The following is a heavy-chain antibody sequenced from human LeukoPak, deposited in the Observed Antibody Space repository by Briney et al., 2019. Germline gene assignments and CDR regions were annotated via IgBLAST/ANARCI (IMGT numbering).Heavy chain of an antibody. Sequence: SETLSLTCTVSGGSISSSSYYWGWIRQPPGKGLEWIGSIYYSGSTYYNPSLKSRVTISVDTSKNQFSLKLSSVTAADTAVYYCARTRYYYNSRSYGAPYYFDYRGQGTLVTVSS. CDR3: ARTRYYYNSRSYGAPYYFDY. D-gene: IGHD3-10*01. J-gene: IGHJ4*02. CDR1: GGSISSSSYY. CDR2: IYYSGST. V-gene: IGHV4-39*01.